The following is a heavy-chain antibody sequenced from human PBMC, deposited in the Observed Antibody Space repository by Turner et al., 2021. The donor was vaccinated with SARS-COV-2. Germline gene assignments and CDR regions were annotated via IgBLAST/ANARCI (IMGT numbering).Heavy chain of an antibody. D-gene: IGHD4-4*01. CDR3: YRGPDAFDI. CDR1: GYPFTGYY. CDR2: INPNSGGT. J-gene: IGHJ3*02. Sequence: QVQLVQSGAEVKKPGASAKASCKASGYPFTGYYMHWVRQAPGQGLEWMGWINPNSGGTNYVQKFQGRVTMTRDTSISTAYMEVSRLRSDDTAVYYCYRGPDAFDIWGQGTMVTVSS. V-gene: IGHV1-2*02.